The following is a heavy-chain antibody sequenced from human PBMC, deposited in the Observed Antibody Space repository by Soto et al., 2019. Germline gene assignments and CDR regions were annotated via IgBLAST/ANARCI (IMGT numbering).Heavy chain of an antibody. CDR3: ASGHVYYDSGWYSDY. CDR1: GFTFSDYG. Sequence: QVQLVESGGGVVQPGRSLRLSCAASGFTFSDYGMHWVRQAPGKGLEWVAAIWSDGSSEYYADSVKGRFTISRDNSKDRLFLQMSSLRADDTAVYFCASGHVYYDSGWYSDYWGQGTLVTVSS. J-gene: IGHJ4*02. V-gene: IGHV3-33*01. D-gene: IGHD6-19*01. CDR2: IWSDGSSE.